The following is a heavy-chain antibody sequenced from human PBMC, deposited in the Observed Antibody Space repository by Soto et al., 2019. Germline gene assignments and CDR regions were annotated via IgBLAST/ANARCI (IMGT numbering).Heavy chain of an antibody. D-gene: IGHD5-12*01. CDR1: GGTFSNST. CDR2: LIPILGLA. V-gene: IGHV1-69*02. CDR3: ARFKLGDDY. J-gene: IGHJ4*02. Sequence: QVQLVQSGAEVRKPGSSVKVSCQASGGTFSNSTVTWVRQAPGQGLEWMGRLIPILGLANYAQKFRGRPTITADKSTTTAYMALRSLRSEDTAMYYCARFKLGDDYWGQGTLVTVSS.